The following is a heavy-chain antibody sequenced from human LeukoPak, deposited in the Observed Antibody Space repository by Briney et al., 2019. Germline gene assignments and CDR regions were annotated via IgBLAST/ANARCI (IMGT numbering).Heavy chain of an antibody. CDR1: GFTFSSYAI. CDR3: ARHATTGSGSYYLSGFDP. Sequence: GSLRLSCAASGFTFSSYAISWVRQAPGKGLEWIGIIYHSGSAYYNPSLKSRVTISVDTSKNQFSLKLSSVTAADTAVYYCARHATTGSGSYYLSGFDPWGQGTLVTVSS. J-gene: IGHJ5*02. CDR2: IYHSGSA. V-gene: IGHV4-38-2*01. D-gene: IGHD3-10*01.